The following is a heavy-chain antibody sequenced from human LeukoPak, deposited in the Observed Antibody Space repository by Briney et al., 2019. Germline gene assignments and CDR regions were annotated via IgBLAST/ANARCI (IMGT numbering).Heavy chain of an antibody. CDR3: AELGITMIGGV. CDR2: ISSSSRTI. D-gene: IGHD3-10*02. CDR1: GFTFSGYE. V-gene: IGHV3-48*03. Sequence: GRSLRLSCAASGFTFSGYEMNWVRQAPGKGLEWVSFISSSSRTILYADSVKGRFTISRDNAKNSLYLQMNSLRAEDTAVYYCAELGITMIGGVWGKGTTVTISS. J-gene: IGHJ6*04.